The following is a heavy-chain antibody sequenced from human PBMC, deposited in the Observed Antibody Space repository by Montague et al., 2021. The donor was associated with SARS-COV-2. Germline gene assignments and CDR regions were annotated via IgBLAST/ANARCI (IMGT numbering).Heavy chain of an antibody. CDR2: INHSGTT. V-gene: IGHV4-34*01. CDR1: GGSFSDYY. Sequence: SETRSLTCAVYGGSFSDYYWTWIRQSPGKGLEWIAEINHSGTTNYNFNPSLRSRVTISVDTTKSQFSLKLSPVTAADTGVYYCARWDPQTLTLIGLRGKSASDYWGQGTLVTVSS. CDR3: ARWDPQTLTLIGLRGKSASDY. D-gene: IGHD4-23*01. J-gene: IGHJ4*02.